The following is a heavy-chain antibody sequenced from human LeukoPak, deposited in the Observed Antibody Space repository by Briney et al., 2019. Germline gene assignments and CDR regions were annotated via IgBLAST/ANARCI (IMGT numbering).Heavy chain of an antibody. V-gene: IGHV4-59*01. CDR2: IYYSGST. CDR3: ARDVRYYGMDV. CDR1: GGSISSYY. Sequence: SETLSLTCTVSGGSISSYYWSWIRQPPGKGLEWIGYIYYSGSTNYNPSLKSQVTISVDTSKNQFSLKLSSVTAADTAVYYCARDVRYYGMDVWGQGTTVTVSS. J-gene: IGHJ6*02.